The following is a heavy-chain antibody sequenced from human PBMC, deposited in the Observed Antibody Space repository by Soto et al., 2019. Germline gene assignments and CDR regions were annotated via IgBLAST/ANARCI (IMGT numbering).Heavy chain of an antibody. V-gene: IGHV3-21*01. CDR3: ARDSYDSSALFSGMDV. D-gene: IGHD3-22*01. Sequence: PGGSLRLSCAASGFTFSSYSMNWVRQAPGKGLEWVSSISSSSSYRYYADSVKGRFTISRDNAKNSLYLQMNSLRAEDTAVYYCARDSYDSSALFSGMDVWGQGTTVTVSS. CDR1: GFTFSSYS. CDR2: ISSSSSYR. J-gene: IGHJ6*02.